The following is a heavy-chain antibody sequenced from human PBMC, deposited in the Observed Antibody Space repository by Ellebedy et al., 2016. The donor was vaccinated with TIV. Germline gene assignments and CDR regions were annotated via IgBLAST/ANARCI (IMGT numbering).Heavy chain of an antibody. CDR2: INPSGGST. CDR1: GYTFTSYY. CDR3: ARAPPDDYGVNWFDP. D-gene: IGHD4-17*01. Sequence: ASVKVSXXAPGYTFTSYYMHWVRQAPGQGLEWMGIINPSGGSTSYAQKFQGRVTMTRDTSTSTVYMELSSLRSEDTAVYYCARAPPDDYGVNWFDPWGQGTLVTVSS. V-gene: IGHV1-46*01. J-gene: IGHJ5*02.